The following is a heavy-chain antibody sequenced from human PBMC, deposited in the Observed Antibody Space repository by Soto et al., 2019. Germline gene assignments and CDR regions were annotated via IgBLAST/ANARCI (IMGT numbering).Heavy chain of an antibody. CDR3: ARGLLAREPWLGPYGMDV. D-gene: IGHD6-19*01. CDR1: GFTFSSYG. J-gene: IGHJ6*02. CDR2: IWYDGSNK. V-gene: IGHV3-33*01. Sequence: QVQLVESGGGVVQPGRSLRLSCAASGFTFSSYGMHWVRQAPGKGLEWVAVIWYDGSNKYYADSVKGRFTISRDNSKNTLYLQMNSLRAEDTAVYYCARGLLAREPWLGPYGMDVWGQGTTVTVSS.